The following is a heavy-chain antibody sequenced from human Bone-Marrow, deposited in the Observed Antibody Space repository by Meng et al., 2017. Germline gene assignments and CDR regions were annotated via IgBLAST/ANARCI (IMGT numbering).Heavy chain of an antibody. Sequence: QVQLQQWGAGLLMPSETLFLTCAVYGGSFSGYYWSWIRQPPGKGLEWIGEINHSGSTNYNPSLKSRVTISVDTSKNQFSLKLSSVTAADTAVYYCARGRSSGWYRPEYFQHWGQGTLVTVSS. D-gene: IGHD6-19*01. CDR3: ARGRSSGWYRPEYFQH. CDR2: INHSGST. J-gene: IGHJ1*01. CDR1: GGSFSGYY. V-gene: IGHV4-34*01.